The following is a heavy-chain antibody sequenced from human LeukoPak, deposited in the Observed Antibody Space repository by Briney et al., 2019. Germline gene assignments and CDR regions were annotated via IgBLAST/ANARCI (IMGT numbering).Heavy chain of an antibody. Sequence: RASVKVSCKASGYTFTSYDINWVRQATGQGLEWMGWMNPNSGNTGYAQKLQGRVTMTRNTSISTAYMELSSLRSEDTAVYYCARGDRSGHYAAFDIWGQGTMVTVSS. CDR1: GYTFTSYD. D-gene: IGHD3-22*01. CDR2: MNPNSGNT. V-gene: IGHV1-8*01. CDR3: ARGDRSGHYAAFDI. J-gene: IGHJ3*02.